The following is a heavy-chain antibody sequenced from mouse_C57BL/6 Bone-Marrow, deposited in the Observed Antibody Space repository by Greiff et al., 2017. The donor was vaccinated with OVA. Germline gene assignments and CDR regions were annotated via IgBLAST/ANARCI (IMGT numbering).Heavy chain of an antibody. CDR3: AIITTVVGPGAMDY. CDR1: GYTFTNYW. D-gene: IGHD1-1*01. CDR2: IYPGGGYT. V-gene: IGHV1-63*01. Sequence: VQLQQSGAELVRPGTSVKMSCKASGYTFTNYWIGWAKQRPGHGLEWIGDIYPGGGYTNYNEKFKGKATLTADKSSSTAYMQFSSLTSEDSAIYYCAIITTVVGPGAMDYWGQGTSVTVSS. J-gene: IGHJ4*01.